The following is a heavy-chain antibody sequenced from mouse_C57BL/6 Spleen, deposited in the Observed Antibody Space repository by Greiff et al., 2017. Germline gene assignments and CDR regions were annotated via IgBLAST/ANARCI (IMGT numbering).Heavy chain of an antibody. CDR3: TRGRYGSSFHWSFDV. Sequence: QVQLKQSGAELVRPGASVTLSCKASGYTFTDYEMHWVKQTPVHGLEWIGAIDPETGGTAYNQKFKGKAILTADKSSSTAYMELRSLTSEDSAVYYCTRGRYGSSFHWSFDVWGTGTTVTVSS. CDR2: IDPETGGT. D-gene: IGHD1-1*01. V-gene: IGHV1-15*01. CDR1: GYTFTDYE. J-gene: IGHJ1*03.